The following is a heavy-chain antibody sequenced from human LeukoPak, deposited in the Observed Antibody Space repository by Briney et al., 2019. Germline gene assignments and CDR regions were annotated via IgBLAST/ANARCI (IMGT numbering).Heavy chain of an antibody. CDR1: GFPFSTYD. CDR3: AKDPRYGVHA. V-gene: IGHV3-23*01. J-gene: IGHJ5*02. CDR2: ISGRGANT. Sequence: GGSLRLSCAASGFPFSTYDMCWVRQAPGKGLEWVSVISGRGANTYYADPVKGRFTISRDNSKNTVYLQMNSLIAEDTAVYSCAKDPRYGVHAWGQGTLVTVSS. D-gene: IGHD4-17*01.